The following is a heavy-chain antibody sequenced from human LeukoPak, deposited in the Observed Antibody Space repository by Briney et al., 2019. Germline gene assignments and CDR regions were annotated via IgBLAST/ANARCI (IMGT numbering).Heavy chain of an antibody. D-gene: IGHD6-19*01. CDR1: GGSFSSNY. CDR2: IYYSGGT. J-gene: IGHJ4*02. CDR3: ARGGSGWWYSFDY. Sequence: PETLSLTCTVSGGSFSSNYRSWIRQPPGKGLEWIGYIYYSGGTNYNPSLKSRVTISVDTSKNQFSLKLNSVTAADTAVYFCARGGSGWWYSFDYWGQGTLVTVSS. V-gene: IGHV4-59*01.